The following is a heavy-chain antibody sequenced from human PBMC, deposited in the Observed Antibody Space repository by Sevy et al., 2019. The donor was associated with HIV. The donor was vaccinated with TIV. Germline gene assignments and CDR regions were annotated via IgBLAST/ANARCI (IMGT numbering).Heavy chain of an antibody. Sequence: ASVKVSCKVSGYTLTALSMHWVRQAPGKGLEWMGTFDPEDGKTRFAQKFQGRVTMTEDTSTDTAYMELSSLRSEDTAVYFCATTTDYYDSSGYPFDHWGQGALVTVSS. D-gene: IGHD3-22*01. J-gene: IGHJ4*02. CDR1: GYTLTALS. CDR2: FDPEDGKT. CDR3: ATTTDYYDSSGYPFDH. V-gene: IGHV1-24*01.